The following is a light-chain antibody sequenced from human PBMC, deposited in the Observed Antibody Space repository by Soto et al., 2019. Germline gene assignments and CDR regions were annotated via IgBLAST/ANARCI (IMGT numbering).Light chain of an antibody. CDR2: ASS. Sequence: AIQMTQSPSSLSASVGDRVTIPCRASQHIGTELGWYQQKPGKAPELLIYASSILHSGVPSRFSGSGSGTDFTLTISSLQPEDFATYYCLQDYSYPRTFGQGTRVESK. V-gene: IGKV1-6*01. CDR1: QHIGTE. J-gene: IGKJ1*01. CDR3: LQDYSYPRT.